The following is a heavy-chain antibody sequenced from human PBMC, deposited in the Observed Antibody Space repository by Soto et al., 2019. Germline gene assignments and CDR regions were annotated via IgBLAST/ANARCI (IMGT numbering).Heavy chain of an antibody. CDR2: MNPNSGNT. V-gene: IGHV1-8*01. Sequence: QVQLVQSGAEVKKPGASVKVSCKASGYTFTSYDINWVRQATGQGLEWMGWMNPNSGNTGSAQKCQGRVTMTRKTSISTAYMGLSSLRSEDKAVYYCARAGRMATEFDPWGQGTLVTVSS. J-gene: IGHJ5*02. D-gene: IGHD5-12*01. CDR1: GYTFTSYD. CDR3: ARAGRMATEFDP.